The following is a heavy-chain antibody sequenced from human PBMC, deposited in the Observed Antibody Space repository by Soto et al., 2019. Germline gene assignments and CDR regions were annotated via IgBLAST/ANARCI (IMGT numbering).Heavy chain of an antibody. D-gene: IGHD2-8*02. V-gene: IGHV1-8*01. CDR2: MKPNSGNT. CDR3: AREFELLLVLVWFDP. Sequence: QVQLVQSGAEVKKPGASVKVSCKASGYTFTSYDINWVRQATGQGHEWMGWMKPNSGNTGYAQKLQGRVTMTRNSSISTAYMELRSLRSEDKAVYYCAREFELLLVLVWFDPWGQGTLVTASS. J-gene: IGHJ5*02. CDR1: GYTFTSYD.